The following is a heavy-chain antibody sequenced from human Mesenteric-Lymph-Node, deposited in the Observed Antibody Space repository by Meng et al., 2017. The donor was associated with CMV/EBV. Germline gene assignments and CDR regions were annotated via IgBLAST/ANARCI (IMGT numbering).Heavy chain of an antibody. Sequence: QVQLQQWGAGLLKPSETLSLTCAVYGGSFSGYYWSWISQPPGKGLEWIGEINHSGVPNYNPSLKSRVTISLDRSKNQFSLKLSSVTAEDTAVYYCARGSDIPVNNYWGQGTLVTVSS. J-gene: IGHJ4*02. CDR2: INHSGVP. CDR3: ARGSDIPVNNY. D-gene: IGHD2-15*01. CDR1: GGSFSGYY. V-gene: IGHV4-34*01.